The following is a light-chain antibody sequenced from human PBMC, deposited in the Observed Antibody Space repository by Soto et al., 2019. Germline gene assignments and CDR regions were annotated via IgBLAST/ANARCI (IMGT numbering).Light chain of an antibody. CDR1: QAINKY. J-gene: IGKJ2*01. CDR3: QQHT. Sequence: DIQLTQSPSSLSASVGDRVTITCRPSQAINKYLSWFRQKPGKAPEPLIYDVSTLQSGVPSRFSGSGSGTYFTLTISSLQPDDFATYYCQQHTFGQGTKLEIK. V-gene: IGKV1-16*01. CDR2: DVS.